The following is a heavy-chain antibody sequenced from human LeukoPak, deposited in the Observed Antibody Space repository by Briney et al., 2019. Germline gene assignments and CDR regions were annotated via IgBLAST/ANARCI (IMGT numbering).Heavy chain of an antibody. J-gene: IGHJ6*03. D-gene: IGHD6-25*01. V-gene: IGHV3-48*01. CDR2: IGTSSTTI. CDR1: GFTFSSYA. Sequence: PGGSLRLSCAASGFTFSSYAMSWVRQPPGKGLEWVSNIGTSSTTIYYADSVKGRFTISRDNAKNSLYLQMNSLRADDTAVYYCARFAAGGSYYYMDVWGKGTTVTVSS. CDR3: ARFAAGGSYYYMDV.